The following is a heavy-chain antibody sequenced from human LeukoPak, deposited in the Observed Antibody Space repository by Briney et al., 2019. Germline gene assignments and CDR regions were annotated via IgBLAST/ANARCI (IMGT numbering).Heavy chain of an antibody. J-gene: IGHJ4*02. CDR2: INPNSGGT. V-gene: IGHV1-2*02. D-gene: IGHD2-15*01. Sequence: ASVKVSCKASGYTFTGYYMHWVRQAPGQGLEWMGWINPNSGGTNYAQKFQGRVTMTRDTSISTAYMELSRLRSGDTAVYYCARVVAARREFDYWGQGTLVTVSS. CDR1: GYTFTGYY. CDR3: ARVVAARREFDY.